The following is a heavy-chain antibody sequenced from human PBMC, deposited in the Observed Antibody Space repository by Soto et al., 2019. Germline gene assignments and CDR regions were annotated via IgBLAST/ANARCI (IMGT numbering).Heavy chain of an antibody. Sequence: ASVKVSCKASGYTFSDYYMHWVRQAPGQGLEWMGWISANSGGTTYAQKFQGRVTMTRDTSISTAYMELSRPSSDDTAIYYCARLQIEVAGTNWGQGTLVTVPQ. D-gene: IGHD6-19*01. CDR3: ARLQIEVAGTN. CDR2: ISANSGGT. J-gene: IGHJ4*02. V-gene: IGHV1-2*02. CDR1: GYTFSDYY.